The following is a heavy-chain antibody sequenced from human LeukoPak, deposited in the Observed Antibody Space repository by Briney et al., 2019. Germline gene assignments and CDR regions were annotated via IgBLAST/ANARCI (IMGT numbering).Heavy chain of an antibody. V-gene: IGHV1-2*02. CDR2: INPNSGGT. D-gene: IGHD2-21*01. CDR1: GYTFTGYY. CDR3: ARNLVIAANFDGYFDL. J-gene: IGHJ2*01. Sequence: ASVKVSCKASGYTFTGYYMHWVRQAPGQGLEWMGWINPNSGGTNYAQKFQGRVTMTRDTSISTAYMELSRLRSDDTAVYYCARNLVIAANFDGYFDLWGRGTLVTVSS.